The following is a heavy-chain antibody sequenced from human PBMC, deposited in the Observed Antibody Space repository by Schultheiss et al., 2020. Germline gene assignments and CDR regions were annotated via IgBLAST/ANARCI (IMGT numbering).Heavy chain of an antibody. CDR2: IIPIFGTA. CDR3: ARWGAIFGVVIYYYYGMDV. CDR1: GGSFRTYA. V-gene: IGHV1-69*13. J-gene: IGHJ6*02. Sequence: SVKVSCKASGGSFRTYALSWVRQAPGQGLEWMGGIIPIFGTATYTQKFRGRVTITADEFTRTAYMELSSLTSEDTAVYYCARWGAIFGVVIYYYYGMDVWGQGTTVTVSS. D-gene: IGHD3-3*01.